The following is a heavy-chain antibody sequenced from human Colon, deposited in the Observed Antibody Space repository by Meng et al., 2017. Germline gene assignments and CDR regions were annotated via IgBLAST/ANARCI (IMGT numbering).Heavy chain of an antibody. Sequence: GESLKISCEASGFTFGRSAMNWVRQAPGKGLEWVSYISGSGTTLYYADSVKGRFTISRDNAKNSLFLQMNSLRAEDTAIYYCARDWGRGLCSSTSCHPGYNWFDPWGQGTLVTVSS. V-gene: IGHV3-48*03. D-gene: IGHD2-2*01. CDR2: ISGSGTTL. J-gene: IGHJ5*02. CDR3: ARDWGRGLCSSTSCHPGYNWFDP. CDR1: GFTFGRSA.